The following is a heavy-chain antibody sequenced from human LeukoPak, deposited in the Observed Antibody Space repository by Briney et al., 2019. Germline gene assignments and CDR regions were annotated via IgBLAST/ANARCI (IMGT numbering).Heavy chain of an antibody. CDR2: ISYDGSNK. CDR3: ARGLEAEGDDY. D-gene: IGHD1-1*01. CDR1: GFTFSSYA. J-gene: IGHJ4*02. Sequence: GGSLRLSCAASGFTFSSYAMHWVRQAPGKGLEWVAVISYDGSNKYYADSVKGRFTISRDNPKNTLYLQMNSLRAEDTAVYYCARGLEAEGDDYWGQGTLVTVSS. V-gene: IGHV3-30*04.